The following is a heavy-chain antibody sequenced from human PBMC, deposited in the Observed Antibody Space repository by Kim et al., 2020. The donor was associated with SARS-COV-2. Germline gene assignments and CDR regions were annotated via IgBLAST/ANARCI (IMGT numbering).Heavy chain of an antibody. D-gene: IGHD6-6*01. CDR1: GGPISSFY. CDR3: ARGGIATRFNYYYFMDV. V-gene: IGHV4-59*01. Sequence: SETLSLTCTVSGGPISSFYWSWIRQPPGKGLEWIWYIYYSGSTNYNPSLMSRVTIPVDTSKNQFSLMLSSATAADTAVYYCARGGIATRFNYYYFMDVWGNGNTVT. CDR2: IYYSGST. J-gene: IGHJ6*03.